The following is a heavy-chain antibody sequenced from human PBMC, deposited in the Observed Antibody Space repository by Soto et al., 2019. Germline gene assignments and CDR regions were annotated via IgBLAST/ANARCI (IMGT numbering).Heavy chain of an antibody. V-gene: IGHV4-34*01. J-gene: IGHJ6*04. CDR3: ASQSGGFWSGYYTPMDV. CDR1: GGSFSGYY. CDR2: INHSGST. D-gene: IGHD3-3*01. Sequence: SETLSLTCAVYGGSFSGYYLSWIRQPPGKGLEWIGEINHSGSTNYNPSLKSRVTISVDTSKNQFSLKLSSVTAADTAVYYCASQSGGFWSGYYTPMDVWAKGPRSPSPQ.